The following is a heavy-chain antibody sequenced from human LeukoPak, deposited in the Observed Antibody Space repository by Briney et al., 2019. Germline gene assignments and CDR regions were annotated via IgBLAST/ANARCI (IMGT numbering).Heavy chain of an antibody. CDR3: ARDAPAYYYGSGSYVDY. Sequence: PGGSLRLSCAASAFSFSDYNMNWVRQAPGKGLEWVSSISSSSSYIYYADSVKGRFTISRDNAKNSLYLQMNSLRAEDTAVYYCARDAPAYYYGSGSYVDYWGQGTLVTVSS. D-gene: IGHD3-10*01. CDR2: ISSSSSYI. J-gene: IGHJ4*02. CDR1: AFSFSDYN. V-gene: IGHV3-21*01.